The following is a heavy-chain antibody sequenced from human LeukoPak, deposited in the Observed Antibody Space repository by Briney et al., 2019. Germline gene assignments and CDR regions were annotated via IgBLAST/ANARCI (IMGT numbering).Heavy chain of an antibody. CDR1: GGSISSGGYF. Sequence: PSQTLSLTCTVSGGSISSGGYFWSWVRQHPGKGLEWIGYISHNGSTYYNPSLKSRVTISLDTSKDRFSLRLSSVTAADTAVYYCARDLWFGEYNWFDPWGQGTLVTVSS. V-gene: IGHV4-31*03. CDR3: ARDLWFGEYNWFDP. J-gene: IGHJ5*02. CDR2: ISHNGST. D-gene: IGHD3-10*01.